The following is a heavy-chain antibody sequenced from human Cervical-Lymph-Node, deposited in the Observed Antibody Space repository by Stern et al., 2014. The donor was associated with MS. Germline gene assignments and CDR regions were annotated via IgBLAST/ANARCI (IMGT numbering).Heavy chain of an antibody. V-gene: IGHV1-69*14. D-gene: IGHD3-16*01. J-gene: IGHJ5*02. CDR1: GG. CDR3: ARGGGDNWFDP. Sequence: QDQLVQSGAEVKKPGSSGRGSCKASGGISWVRQAPGQGLEYMGGVIPFVGTSHYAQKVQGRFTITADTSTHTAYLELSSLKSDDTAVYYCARGGGDNWFDPWGQGTLVTVSS. CDR2: VIPFVGTS.